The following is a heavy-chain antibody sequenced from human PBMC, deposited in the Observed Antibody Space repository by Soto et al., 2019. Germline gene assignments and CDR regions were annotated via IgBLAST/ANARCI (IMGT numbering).Heavy chain of an antibody. CDR2: ISLYSDGT. V-gene: IGHV1-18*01. CDR3: ARVVPGAEAWFGP. CDR1: GYTFSNYG. D-gene: IGHD2-2*01. Sequence: GASVKVSCKTSGYTFSNYGNTWVRQAPGQPLEWLGWISLYSDGTNYAQKFQGRVSMTTDTSTTTAYMELRSLRSDDTAVYYCARVVPGAEAWFGPWGQGXLVTVYS. J-gene: IGHJ5*02.